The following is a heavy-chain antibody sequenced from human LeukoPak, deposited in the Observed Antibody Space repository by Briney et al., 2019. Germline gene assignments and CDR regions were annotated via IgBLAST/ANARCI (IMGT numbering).Heavy chain of an antibody. CDR2: INPNSGGT. Sequence: ASVKVSCKASGYTFTGYYMHWVRQAPGQGLEWMGWINPNSGGTNYAQKFQGRVTMTRDTSISTAYMELSRLRSDDTAVYHCARGPNGDYSWLDYWGQGTLVTVSS. D-gene: IGHD4-17*01. CDR3: ARGPNGDYSWLDY. J-gene: IGHJ4*02. V-gene: IGHV1-2*02. CDR1: GYTFTGYY.